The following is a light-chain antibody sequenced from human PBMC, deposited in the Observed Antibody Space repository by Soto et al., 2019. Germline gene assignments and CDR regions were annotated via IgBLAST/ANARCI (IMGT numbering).Light chain of an antibody. J-gene: IGKJ4*01. Sequence: EIVVTQSPATLSGSPGERVTLSCRASQFVSSRLAWYQQRPGQVPRLLIFCASNRATGIPARFSGSGSGTDFTLTISSLEPEDSGLYYCQQRSDWPLTFGGGARVGVK. CDR3: QQRSDWPLT. V-gene: IGKV3-11*01. CDR1: QFVSSR. CDR2: CAS.